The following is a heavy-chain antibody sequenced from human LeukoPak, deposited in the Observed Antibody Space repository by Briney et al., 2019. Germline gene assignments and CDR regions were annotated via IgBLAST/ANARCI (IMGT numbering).Heavy chain of an antibody. D-gene: IGHD4-23*01. CDR3: ARDFMGKYGGNPTPGY. Sequence: GGSLRLSCAASGFTFSDYTINWVRQAPGKGLEWVSSISSTSNYIYHADSLKGRVTISRDNAKNSLSLQMNSLRVEDTAVYYCARDFMGKYGGNPTPGYWGQGTLVTVSS. CDR2: ISSTSNYI. V-gene: IGHV3-21*01. J-gene: IGHJ4*02. CDR1: GFTFSDYT.